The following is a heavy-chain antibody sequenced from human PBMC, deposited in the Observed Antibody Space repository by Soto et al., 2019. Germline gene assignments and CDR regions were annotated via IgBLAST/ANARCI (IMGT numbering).Heavy chain of an antibody. V-gene: IGHV3-20*04. CDR3: ARDGIPSWVYSNSWSYSDY. Sequence: GGSLRLSCAASGFPFDDYGMSWVRQAPGKGLEWVSGINRDGGSTGYADSVKGRFTISRDNAKNSLYLQMNSLRAEDTAVYYCARDGIPSWVYSNSWSYSDYWGQGTLVTVS. CDR1: GFPFDDYG. J-gene: IGHJ4*02. D-gene: IGHD6-13*01. CDR2: INRDGGST.